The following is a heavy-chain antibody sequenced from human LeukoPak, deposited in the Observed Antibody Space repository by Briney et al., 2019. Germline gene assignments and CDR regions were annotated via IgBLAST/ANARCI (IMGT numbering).Heavy chain of an antibody. Sequence: SETLSLTCTVSGYSISSGYYWGWIRQPPGKGLEWIGSIYHSGSTYYNPSLKSRVTISVDTSKNQFSLKLSSVTAADTAVYYCARVGGDYVTPPFDYWGQGTLVTVSS. CDR2: IYHSGST. J-gene: IGHJ4*02. CDR1: GYSISSGYY. CDR3: ARVGGDYVTPPFDY. V-gene: IGHV4-38-2*02. D-gene: IGHD4-17*01.